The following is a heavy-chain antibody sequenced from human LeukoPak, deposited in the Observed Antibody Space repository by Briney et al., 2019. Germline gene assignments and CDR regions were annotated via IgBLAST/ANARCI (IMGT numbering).Heavy chain of an antibody. V-gene: IGHV3-74*01. CDR1: GFTLSGHW. CDR2: NKYDGSES. Sequence: GGSLRLSCAASGFTLSGHWMHWFRQPPGKGLAWVSRNKYDGSESYYADSVKGRFTISRDNAKNTLYLQMNSLRVEDTAVYYCAKSDWFDPWGQGTLVTVSS. J-gene: IGHJ5*02. CDR3: AKSDWFDP.